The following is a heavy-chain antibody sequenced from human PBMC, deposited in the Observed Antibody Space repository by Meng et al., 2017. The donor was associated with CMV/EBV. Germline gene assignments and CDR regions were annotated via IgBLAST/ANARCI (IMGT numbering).Heavy chain of an antibody. CDR1: GGTFSSYA. V-gene: IGHV1-69*12. J-gene: IGHJ4*02. Sequence: QVQLVQSGAEVKKPXSSVKVSXKASGGTFSSYAISWVRQAPGQGLEWMGGIIPIFGTANYAQKFQGRVTITADESTSTAYMELSSLRSEDTAVYYCAVTYCGGDCYLGSSDYWGQGTLVNVSS. CDR2: IIPIFGTA. CDR3: AVTYCGGDCYLGSSDY. D-gene: IGHD2-21*02.